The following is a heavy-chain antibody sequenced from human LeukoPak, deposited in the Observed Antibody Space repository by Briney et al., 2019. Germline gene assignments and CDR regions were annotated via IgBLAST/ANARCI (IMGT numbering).Heavy chain of an antibody. CDR1: GGSFSGYY. CDR2: IYHSGST. J-gene: IGHJ4*02. CDR3: ARGTFTTTLPFDY. Sequence: SETLSLTCAVYGGSFSGYYWGWIRQPPGKGLEWIGSIYHSGSTYYNPSLKSRVTISLDTSKNHFSLKLSSVTAADTAVYYCARGTFTTTLPFDYWGQGTLVTVSS. D-gene: IGHD3-22*01. V-gene: IGHV4-34*01.